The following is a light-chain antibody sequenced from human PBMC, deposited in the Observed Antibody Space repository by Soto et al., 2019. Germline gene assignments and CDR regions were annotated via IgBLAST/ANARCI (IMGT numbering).Light chain of an antibody. Sequence: DIQMTQSPSTLSASVGDRVTITCRASQSISSWLAWYRQKPGKAPKLLIYDASSLESGVPSRFSGSGSGTEFTLTISSLQPDDFATYYCQQYNSYSQTFGQGNKVEIK. CDR2: DAS. CDR1: QSISSW. CDR3: QQYNSYSQT. J-gene: IGKJ1*01. V-gene: IGKV1-5*01.